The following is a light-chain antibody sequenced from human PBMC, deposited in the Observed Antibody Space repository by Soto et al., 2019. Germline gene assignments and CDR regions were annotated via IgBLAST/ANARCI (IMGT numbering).Light chain of an antibody. CDR3: CSYAGSYSYV. J-gene: IGLJ1*01. CDR2: DVS. V-gene: IGLV2-11*01. CDR1: SSDVGGYNY. Sequence: QSALTQPRSVSGSPGQSVTIYCTGTSSDVGGYNYVSWYQQHPGKAPKLMIYDVSKRPSGVPDRFSGSKSGNTASLTISGLQAEDEADYYCCSYAGSYSYVFGTWTKLTVL.